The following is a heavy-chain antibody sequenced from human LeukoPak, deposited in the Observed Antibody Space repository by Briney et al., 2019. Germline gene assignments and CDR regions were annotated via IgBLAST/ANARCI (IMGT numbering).Heavy chain of an antibody. J-gene: IGHJ1*01. CDR2: ISSSGSTI. Sequence: GGSLRLSCAAPGFTFSSYEMNWVRQAPGKGLEWVSYISSSGSTIYYADSVKGRFTISRDNAKNSLYLQMNSLRAEDTAVYYCARGGRYYYDSSGYYSEYFQHWGQGTLVTVSS. V-gene: IGHV3-48*03. D-gene: IGHD3-22*01. CDR1: GFTFSSYE. CDR3: ARGGRYYYDSSGYYSEYFQH.